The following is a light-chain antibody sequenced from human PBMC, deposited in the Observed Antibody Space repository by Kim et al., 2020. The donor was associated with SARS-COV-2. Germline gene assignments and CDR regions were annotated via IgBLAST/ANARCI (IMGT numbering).Light chain of an antibody. Sequence: ASVRLTCTLNSEHRDYTIAWHQQQPEKGPRYLMKLHSDGSHTRGDGIPDRFSGSSSGAERYLTISSLQSEDEADYYCQTWGTGFRVFGGGTKLTVL. V-gene: IGLV4-69*01. CDR3: QTWGTGFRV. CDR1: SEHRDYT. J-gene: IGLJ3*02. CDR2: LHSDGSH.